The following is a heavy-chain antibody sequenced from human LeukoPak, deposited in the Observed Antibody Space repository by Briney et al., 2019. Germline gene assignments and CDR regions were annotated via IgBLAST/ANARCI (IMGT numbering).Heavy chain of an antibody. CDR2: ISSSSSYI. CDR1: GFTFSSYA. J-gene: IGHJ6*02. V-gene: IGHV3-21*01. D-gene: IGHD2-2*01. CDR3: ARDMPLYYYYGMDV. Sequence: GGSLRLSCAASGFTFSSYAMSWVRQAPGKGLEWVSSISSSSSYIYYADSVKGRFTISRDNAKNSLYLQMNSLRAEDTAVYYCARDMPLYYYYGMDVWGQGTTVTVSS.